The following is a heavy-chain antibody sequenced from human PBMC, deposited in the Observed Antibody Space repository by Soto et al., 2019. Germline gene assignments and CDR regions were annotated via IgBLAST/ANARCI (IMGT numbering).Heavy chain of an antibody. D-gene: IGHD3-3*01. CDR3: AKLLDNWSPRGSFDI. J-gene: IGHJ3*02. V-gene: IGHV3-30*18. Sequence: GGYLGLSCAASGVTFTSYGMHWVRQAPGKGLEWVVVISFDGRNTYYADSVKGRFTISRDNSKNTLYLQMTSLRAEDTAVYYCAKLLDNWSPRGSFDIWGQGIMVTVSS. CDR2: ISFDGRNT. CDR1: GVTFTSYG.